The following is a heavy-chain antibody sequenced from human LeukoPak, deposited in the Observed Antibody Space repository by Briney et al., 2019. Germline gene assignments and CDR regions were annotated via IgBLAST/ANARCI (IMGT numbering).Heavy chain of an antibody. Sequence: SETLSLTCTVSGGSISSYYWSWIRQPPGKGLEWIGYIYYSGSTNYNPSLKSRDTISVDTSKNQFSLKLSSVTAADTAVYYCARGSITIFGVDRSGMDVWGQGTTVTVSS. J-gene: IGHJ6*02. CDR1: GGSISSYY. D-gene: IGHD3-3*01. CDR2: IYYSGST. CDR3: ARGSITIFGVDRSGMDV. V-gene: IGHV4-59*12.